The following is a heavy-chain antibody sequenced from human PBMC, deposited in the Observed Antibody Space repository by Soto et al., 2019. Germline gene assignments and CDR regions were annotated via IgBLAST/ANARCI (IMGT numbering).Heavy chain of an antibody. CDR1: GGTFSSYA. Sequence: ASVKVSFKASGGTFSSYAISWVRQAPGQGLEWMGGIIPIFGTANYAQKFQGRVTITADESTSTAYMELSSLRSEDTAVYYCASLVYGSGTSDAFDIWGQGTMVTVSS. CDR2: IIPIFGTA. CDR3: ASLVYGSGTSDAFDI. J-gene: IGHJ3*02. V-gene: IGHV1-69*13. D-gene: IGHD3-10*01.